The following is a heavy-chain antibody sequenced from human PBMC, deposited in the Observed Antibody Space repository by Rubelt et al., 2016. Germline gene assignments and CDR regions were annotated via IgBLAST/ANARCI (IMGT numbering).Heavy chain of an antibody. V-gene: IGHV3-21*01. D-gene: IGHD3-22*01. J-gene: IGHJ4*02. Sequence: WVRQAPGKGLEWVSSISSSSSYIYYADSVKGRFTNSRDNAKNSLYLQMSSLRAEDTAVYYCASGGVTMIVVVIEDTFDYWGQGTLVTVSS. CDR2: ISSSSSYI. CDR3: ASGGVTMIVVVIEDTFDY.